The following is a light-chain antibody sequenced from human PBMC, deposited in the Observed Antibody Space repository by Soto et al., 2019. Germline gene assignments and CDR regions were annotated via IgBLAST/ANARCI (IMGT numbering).Light chain of an antibody. CDR1: QSVSIN. CDR3: QQYADSPIT. V-gene: IGKV3-15*01. J-gene: IGKJ5*01. Sequence: IAMTQSPAKIAVSSCERAPRSCRASQSVSINVAWYQQKPGQAPRLLIDAASTRATGIPARFRGSGSGTDFTLAISRVEPEDFAVYFCQQYADSPITFGQGTRLEIK. CDR2: AAS.